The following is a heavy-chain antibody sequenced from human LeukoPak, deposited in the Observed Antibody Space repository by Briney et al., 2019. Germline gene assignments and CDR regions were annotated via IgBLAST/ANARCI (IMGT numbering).Heavy chain of an antibody. V-gene: IGHV3-30*04. CDR3: ARGYYDRKVYFYYYMDA. D-gene: IGHD3-3*01. Sequence: GRSLRLSCAASGFTFSSYAMHWVRQAPGKGLEWVAVISYDGSNKYYADSVKGRFTISRDNSKNTLYLQMNSLRAEDTAVYYCARGYYDRKVYFYYYMDAWGKGTTVTVSS. CDR2: ISYDGSNK. J-gene: IGHJ6*03. CDR1: GFTFSSYA.